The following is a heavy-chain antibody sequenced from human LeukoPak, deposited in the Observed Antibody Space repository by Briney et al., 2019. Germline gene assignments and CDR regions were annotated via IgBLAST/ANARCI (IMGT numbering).Heavy chain of an antibody. J-gene: IGHJ4*02. Sequence: SETLSLTCTVSGGSISSNYWSWIRQPAGKGLEWIGRIYISGSTNYNPSLKSRVTMSVDTSKNQFSLKLSSVTAADTAVYYCARGRKWSGYPFDYWGQGTLVTVSS. CDR2: IYISGST. CDR3: ARGRKWSGYPFDY. D-gene: IGHD3-3*01. CDR1: GGSISSNY. V-gene: IGHV4-4*07.